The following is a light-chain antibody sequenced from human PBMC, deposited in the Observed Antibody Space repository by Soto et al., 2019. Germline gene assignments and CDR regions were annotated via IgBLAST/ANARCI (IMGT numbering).Light chain of an antibody. CDR3: GADHGSGSNSVYV. Sequence: QPVLTQPPSVSASLGASVTLTCTLSSGYSDYKVDWYQQRPGKGPRFVMRVGTGGIVGSKGDGIPDRFSVLGSGLNRYLTIRNIQEEDESDYHCGADHGSGSNSVYVFGTGTKVTVL. J-gene: IGLJ1*01. CDR1: SGYSDYK. V-gene: IGLV9-49*01. CDR2: VGTGGIVG.